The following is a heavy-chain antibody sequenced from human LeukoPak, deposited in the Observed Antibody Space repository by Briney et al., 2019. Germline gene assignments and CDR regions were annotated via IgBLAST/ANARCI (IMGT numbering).Heavy chain of an antibody. CDR2: IRYDGSNK. V-gene: IGHV3-30*02. Sequence: GGSLRLSCAASGFTFSSYAMSWVRQAPGKGLEWVAFIRYDGSNKYYADSVKGRFTISRDNSKNTLYLQMNSLRAEDTAVYYCAKDHDILTGLRDDYWGQGTLVTVSS. D-gene: IGHD3-9*01. J-gene: IGHJ4*02. CDR1: GFTFSSYA. CDR3: AKDHDILTGLRDDY.